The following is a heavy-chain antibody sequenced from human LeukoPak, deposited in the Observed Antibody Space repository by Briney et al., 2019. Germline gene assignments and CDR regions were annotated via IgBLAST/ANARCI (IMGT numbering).Heavy chain of an antibody. CDR2: MSSSDDGR. CDR1: GFSFSSYA. D-gene: IGHD5-18*01. Sequence: GGSLRLSCATSGFSFSSYAMSWVRQAPGKGLEWVSAMSSSDDGRYYAASVRGRFTISRDTSRSTLYLQMNSLRAEDTAVYYCARLDTATVMGAFDIWGQGTMVTVSS. J-gene: IGHJ3*02. V-gene: IGHV3-23*01. CDR3: ARLDTATVMGAFDI.